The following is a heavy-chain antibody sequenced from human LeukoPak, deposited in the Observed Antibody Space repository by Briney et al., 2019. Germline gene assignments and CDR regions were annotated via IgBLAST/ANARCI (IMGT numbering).Heavy chain of an antibody. CDR2: IYYSGSA. CDR3: ARGGQGPYYDSSGANCYFDY. CDR1: GDSISSYY. J-gene: IGHJ4*02. V-gene: IGHV4-59*01. Sequence: SETLSLTCTVSGDSISSYYWSWIRQPPGKGLEWIGYIYYSGSANYNPSLKSRVTISVDTSKKQFSLKLNSVTAADTAVYYCARGGQGPYYDSSGANCYFDYWGQGTLVTVSS. D-gene: IGHD3-22*01.